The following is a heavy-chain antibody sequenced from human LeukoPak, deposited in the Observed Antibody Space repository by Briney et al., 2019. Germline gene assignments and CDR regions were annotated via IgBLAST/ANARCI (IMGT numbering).Heavy chain of an antibody. D-gene: IGHD3-22*01. CDR2: IRSKVYGGTT. CDR3: TASGYYSLTDY. CDR1: GFTFSTYD. J-gene: IGHJ4*02. V-gene: IGHV3-49*04. Sequence: PGGSLRLSCAASGFTFSTYDMNWVRQTPGKGVEGVGFIRSKVYGGTTEYAAPVKGRFTISRDDSKSIAYLQMNSLKTEDTAVYYCTASGYYSLTDYWGQGTLVTVSS.